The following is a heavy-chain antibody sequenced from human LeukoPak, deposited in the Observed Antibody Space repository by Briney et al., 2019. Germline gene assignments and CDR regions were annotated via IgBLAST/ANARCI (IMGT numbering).Heavy chain of an antibody. J-gene: IGHJ4*02. CDR3: ASGSSWYGGYFDY. V-gene: IGHV3-21*01. Sequence: GGSLRLSCAASGFTFSSYSMNWVRQAPGKGLEWVSSISSSSSYIYYADSVKGRFTISRDNAKNSLYLQMNSLRAEDTAVYYCASGSSWYGGYFDYWGQGTLVTVSS. CDR2: ISSSSSYI. CDR1: GFTFSSYS. D-gene: IGHD6-13*01.